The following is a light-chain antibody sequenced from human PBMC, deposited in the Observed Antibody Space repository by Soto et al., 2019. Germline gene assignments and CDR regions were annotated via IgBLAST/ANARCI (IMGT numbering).Light chain of an antibody. V-gene: IGLV2-14*01. Sequence: QSVLTQPASVSGSPGQSITISCTGTSSDVGSYNYVSWYQQHPGKAPKLRIYDVSNRPSGVSNRFSGSKSVSTASLNISGVQAEEEASYCFSSYTSISTRVFGGGTQLTVL. J-gene: IGLJ3*02. CDR3: SSYTSISTRV. CDR2: DVS. CDR1: SSDVGSYNY.